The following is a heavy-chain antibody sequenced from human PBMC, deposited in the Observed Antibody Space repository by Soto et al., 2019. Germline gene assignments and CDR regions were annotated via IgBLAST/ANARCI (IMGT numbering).Heavy chain of an antibody. CDR1: GYTFTGYY. V-gene: IGHV1-2*02. D-gene: IGHD3-16*02. Sequence: GASVKVSCKASGYTFTGYYMHWVRQAPGQGLEWMGWINPNSGGTNYAQKFQGRVTMTRDTSISTAYMELSRLRSDDTAVYYCARDRVDYVWGSYRYHYYYGMDVWGQGTTVTVSS. CDR3: ARDRVDYVWGSYRYHYYYGMDV. J-gene: IGHJ6*02. CDR2: INPNSGGT.